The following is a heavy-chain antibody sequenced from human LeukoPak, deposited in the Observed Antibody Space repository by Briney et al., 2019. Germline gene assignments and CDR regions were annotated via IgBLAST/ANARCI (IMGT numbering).Heavy chain of an antibody. CDR2: IKPDGGHQ. Sequence: GGSLRLSCAASGLAFSDYWMSWVRQAPGKGLEWVANIKPDGGHQNYVDSVKGRFTISRDNAKNSLYLQMNSLRAEDTAVYYCARGRRWLQFSLGAFDIWGQGTMVTVSS. CDR1: GLAFSDYW. D-gene: IGHD5-24*01. CDR3: ARGRRWLQFSLGAFDI. V-gene: IGHV3-7*01. J-gene: IGHJ3*02.